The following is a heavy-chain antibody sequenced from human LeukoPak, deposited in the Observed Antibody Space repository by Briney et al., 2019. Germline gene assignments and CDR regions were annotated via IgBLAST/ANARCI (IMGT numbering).Heavy chain of an antibody. CDR2: ISYDGSNK. D-gene: IGHD5-12*01. Sequence: GGSLKLSCAASGFSFSDYGMHWVRQAPGKGLEWVAVISYDGSNKYYADSVKGRFTISRDNSKNTLYLQMNSLRAEDTAVYYCARGGGGYGPLDYWGQGTLVTVSS. CDR3: ARGGGGYGPLDY. CDR1: GFSFSDYG. J-gene: IGHJ4*02. V-gene: IGHV3-30*03.